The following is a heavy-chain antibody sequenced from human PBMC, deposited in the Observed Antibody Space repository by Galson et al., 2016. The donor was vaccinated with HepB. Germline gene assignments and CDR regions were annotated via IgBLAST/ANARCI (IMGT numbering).Heavy chain of an antibody. CDR2: IDWDDDE. J-gene: IGHJ5*02. CDR3: ARGSLTRKNWFDP. D-gene: IGHD4/OR15-4a*01. V-gene: IGHV2-70*01. Sequence: PALVKPTQTLTLTCTFSGFSLNTSEMCVSWIRQPPGKALEWLALIDWDDDEYYSTSLKTRLTISKDNSKNQVVLTMTNMDPVDTATYYCARGSLTRKNWFDPWGQGTLVTVSS. CDR1: GFSLNTSEMC.